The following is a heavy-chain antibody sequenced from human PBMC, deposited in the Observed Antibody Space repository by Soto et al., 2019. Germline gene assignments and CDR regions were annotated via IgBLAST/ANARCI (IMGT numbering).Heavy chain of an antibody. J-gene: IGHJ6*02. Sequence: GGSLRLSCAASGFTFSSYWMSWVRQAPGRGLEWVANIKQDGSEKYYVDSVKGRFTISRDNAKNTLYLQMNSLRAEDTAVYYCARVNYYYGMDVWGQGTTVTVSS. V-gene: IGHV3-7*01. CDR1: GFTFSSYW. CDR2: IKQDGSEK. CDR3: ARVNYYYGMDV.